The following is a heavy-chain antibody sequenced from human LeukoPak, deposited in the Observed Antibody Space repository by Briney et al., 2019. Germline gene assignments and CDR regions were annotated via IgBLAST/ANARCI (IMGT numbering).Heavy chain of an antibody. CDR1: GFTFSSYA. CDR3: AISLPGPYYYDSSAKGY. Sequence: GGSLRLSCAASGFTFSSYAMSWVRQAPGKGLEWVSAISGSGGSTYYADSVKGRFTISRDNSKNTLYLQMNSPRAEDTAVYYCAISLPGPYYYDSSAKGYWGQGTLVTVSS. J-gene: IGHJ4*02. CDR2: ISGSGGST. D-gene: IGHD3-22*01. V-gene: IGHV3-23*01.